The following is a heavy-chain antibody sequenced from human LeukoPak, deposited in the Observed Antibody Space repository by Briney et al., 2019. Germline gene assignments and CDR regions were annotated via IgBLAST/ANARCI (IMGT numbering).Heavy chain of an antibody. V-gene: IGHV1-46*01. CDR1: GYTFTSYY. J-gene: IGHJ4*02. D-gene: IGHD2-21*01. CDR3: AREGEVIVTDNLFY. Sequence: ASVKVSCKASGYTFTSYYMHWVRQAPGQGLEWMGIINPIGGSTTYAQMFQGRVTMTRDTSTRTVYMALSSLRSEDTAAYYCAREGEVIVTDNLFYWGQGTLVTVSS. CDR2: INPIGGST.